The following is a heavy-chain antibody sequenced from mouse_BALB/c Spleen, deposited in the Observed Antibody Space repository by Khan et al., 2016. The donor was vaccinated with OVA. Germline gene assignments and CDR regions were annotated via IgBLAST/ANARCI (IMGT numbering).Heavy chain of an antibody. V-gene: IGHV5-6-5*01. CDR1: GFTFSAFA. Sequence: EVELVESGGGLVKPGGSLKLSCTASGFTFSAFAMSWVRQTPEKRLDWVASISSGGTTYYPDILKGRFTISRDNARNILYLQMSSLRSEDTAMYHCAREVYGSNYAWVAYWGQGTLVTVSA. CDR2: ISSGGTT. J-gene: IGHJ3*01. D-gene: IGHD1-1*01. CDR3: AREVYGSNYAWVAY.